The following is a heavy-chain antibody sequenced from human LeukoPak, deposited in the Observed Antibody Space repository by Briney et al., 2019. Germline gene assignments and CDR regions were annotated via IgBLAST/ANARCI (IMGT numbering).Heavy chain of an antibody. D-gene: IGHD4-17*01. V-gene: IGHV1-69*04. CDR3: ASEVHYGDQTKFSDYYYGMDV. Sequence: ASVKVSCKASGGTFSSYAISWVRQAPGQGLGWMGRIIPILGIANYAQKFQGRVTITADKSTSTAYMELSSLRSEDTAVYYCASEVHYGDQTKFSDYYYGMDVWGQGTTVTVSS. CDR2: IIPILGIA. CDR1: GGTFSSYA. J-gene: IGHJ6*02.